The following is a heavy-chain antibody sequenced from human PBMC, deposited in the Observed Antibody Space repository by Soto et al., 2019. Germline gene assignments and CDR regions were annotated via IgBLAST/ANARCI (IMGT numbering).Heavy chain of an antibody. Sequence: SETLSLTCTVSGGSVRSVNQYWNWIRQLPGKGLEWIGYISYSGGTKYNPSLKRQITISRDTSKNQFSLKMSSVTAADTAVYYCARDRVVLADTYYYAMHVWGQGTTVTVSS. CDR1: GGSVRSVNQY. CDR2: ISYSGGT. J-gene: IGHJ6*02. V-gene: IGHV4-61*01. D-gene: IGHD2-2*01. CDR3: ARDRVVLADTYYYAMHV.